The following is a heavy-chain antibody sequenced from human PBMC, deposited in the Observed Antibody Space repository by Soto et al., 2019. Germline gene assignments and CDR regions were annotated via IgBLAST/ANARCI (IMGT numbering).Heavy chain of an antibody. D-gene: IGHD1-1*01. CDR2: ISYSATT. J-gene: IGHJ5*01. Sequence: ESLSLTCPVSGASISSSPYNWGWIRQPPKKGLEWIGTISYSATTYYNTSLKSRVTMSVDTSKNQFSLKLSSVTAADTAVYYCARHPTGFPNWFDSWGQGTLVTVYS. CDR1: GASISSSPYN. V-gene: IGHV4-39*01. CDR3: ARHPTGFPNWFDS.